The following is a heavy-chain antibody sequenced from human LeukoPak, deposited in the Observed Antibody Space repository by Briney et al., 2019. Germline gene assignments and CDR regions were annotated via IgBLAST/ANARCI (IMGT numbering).Heavy chain of an antibody. CDR2: ISYSGST. J-gene: IGHJ5*02. CDR1: GGSVSGYY. V-gene: IGHV4-59*02. Sequence: SETLSLTCTVAGGSVSGYYWSWIRQPPGKGLEWIGYISYSGSTNYSPSLKSRVTISVDTSKNQFSLKLTSVTAADTAVYYCARVRNGDLTGPDPLGQGNPGTGSP. D-gene: IGHD4-17*01. CDR3: ARVRNGDLTGPDP.